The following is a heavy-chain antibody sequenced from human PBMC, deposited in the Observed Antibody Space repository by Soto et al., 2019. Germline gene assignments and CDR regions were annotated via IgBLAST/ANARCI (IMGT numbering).Heavy chain of an antibody. CDR1: GGTFSNSA. CDR3: ARDKDRLQLGGNYYYRVDV. Sequence: QVQLEQSGAEVKKPGSSVKVSCKASGGTFSNSAISWVRQAPGQGLEWMGGIMPIFRTPDYAQKFQGRVTVTADESTSTAYMELSGRRSDDTAVYDCARDKDRLQLGGNYYYRVDVGGQGTTVTVSS. J-gene: IGHJ6*02. D-gene: IGHD5-12*01. V-gene: IGHV1-69*12. CDR2: IMPIFRTP.